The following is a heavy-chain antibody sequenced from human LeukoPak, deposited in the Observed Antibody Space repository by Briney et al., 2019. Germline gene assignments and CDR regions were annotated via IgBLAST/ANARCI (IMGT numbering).Heavy chain of an antibody. D-gene: IGHD2/OR15-2a*01. CDR1: EYTFVNHF. Sequence: ASVTVSCKASEYTFVNHFILWVRQAPGQGLEWMGTINPRDRSTSYAEKFKGRVTMTSDTSTSTVYMDLSNLRSEDTAVYYCARDRASFENRVSYYYGLDVWGKGTTVTVSS. V-gene: IGHV1-46*01. CDR2: INPRDRST. CDR3: ARDRASFENRVSYYYGLDV. J-gene: IGHJ6*04.